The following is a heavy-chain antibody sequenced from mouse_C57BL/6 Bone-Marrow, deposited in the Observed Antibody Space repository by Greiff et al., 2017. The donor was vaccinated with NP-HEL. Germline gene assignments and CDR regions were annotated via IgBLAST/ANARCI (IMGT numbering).Heavy chain of an antibody. Sequence: EVNLVESGGGLVKPGGSLKLSCAASGFTFSSYAMSWVRQTPEKRLEWVATISDGGSYTYYPDNVKGRFTFSRDNSKNNLYLQMSNLKSEDTAMYYCAGDSHYYCGSSPLYFDVWGTGTTVTVSS. J-gene: IGHJ1*03. CDR3: AGDSHYYCGSSPLYFDV. CDR2: ISDGGSYT. CDR1: GFTFSSYA. V-gene: IGHV5-4*01. D-gene: IGHD1-1*01.